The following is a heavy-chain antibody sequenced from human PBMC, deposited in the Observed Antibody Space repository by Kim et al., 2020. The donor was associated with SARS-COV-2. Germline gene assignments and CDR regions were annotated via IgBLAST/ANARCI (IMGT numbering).Heavy chain of an antibody. J-gene: IGHJ6*02. CDR3: ARDSSSAGGMDV. Sequence: SETLSLTCAVYGGSFSGYYWGWIRQPPGKGLEWIGEINHSGSTNYNPSLKSRVTISVDTSKNQFSLKLSSVTAADTAVYYCARDSSSAGGMDVWGQGTTVTVSS. CDR2: INHSGST. V-gene: IGHV4-34*01. D-gene: IGHD6-13*01. CDR1: GGSFSGYY.